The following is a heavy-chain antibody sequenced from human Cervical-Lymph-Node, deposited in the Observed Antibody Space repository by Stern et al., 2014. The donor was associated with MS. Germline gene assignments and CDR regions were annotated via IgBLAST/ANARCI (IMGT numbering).Heavy chain of an antibody. CDR1: GASIDLPF. V-gene: IGHV4-59*11. J-gene: IGHJ5*02. CDR2: IYYSGTT. CDR3: ARATDL. Sequence: VQLEESGPGLLGPSGTLPPPCTVSGASIDLPFWGWTRHPPGKGLEWIGDIYYSGTTNYNASLKGRVAISIDTSRTQFSLRLSSVTAADTAVYYCARATDLWGQGTLVAVSS.